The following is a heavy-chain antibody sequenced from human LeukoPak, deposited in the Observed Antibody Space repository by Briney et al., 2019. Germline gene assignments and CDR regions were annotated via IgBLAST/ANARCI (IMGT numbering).Heavy chain of an antibody. CDR3: AREVASSVHY. CDR2: IYYSGTT. V-gene: IGHV4-39*01. CDR1: GGSISDSSYH. Sequence: SETLSLTCTVSGGSISDSSYHWGWFRQPPGKGLEWIGSIYYSGTTYYRPSLKSRVTISVDTSKNQFSLKLTSATAADTAVYYCAREVASSVHYWGQGTLVTVSS. D-gene: IGHD3-10*01. J-gene: IGHJ4*02.